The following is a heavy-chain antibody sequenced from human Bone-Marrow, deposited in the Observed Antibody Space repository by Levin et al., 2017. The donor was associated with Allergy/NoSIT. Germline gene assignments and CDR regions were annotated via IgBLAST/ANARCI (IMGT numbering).Heavy chain of an antibody. CDR1: GDSITSRLYY. Sequence: SQTLSLTCTVSGDSITSRLYYWNWIRQPAGKGLEWIGRIFPNGSTNYSPSLKSRVTISLATSKNQFSLKLTFVTAADTAVYYCASGPWVSGWYGAFNVWGQGTLVTISS. CDR2: IFPNGST. J-gene: IGHJ3*01. D-gene: IGHD6-19*01. V-gene: IGHV4-61*02. CDR3: ASGPWVSGWYGAFNV.